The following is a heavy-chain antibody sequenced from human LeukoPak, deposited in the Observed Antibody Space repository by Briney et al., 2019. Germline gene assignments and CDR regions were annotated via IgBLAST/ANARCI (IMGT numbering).Heavy chain of an antibody. CDR1: GYTFTSYY. J-gene: IGHJ5*02. V-gene: IGHV1-46*01. CDR3: ARSPPYYYGSGSSSSWWFDP. CDR2: INPSGGST. D-gene: IGHD3-10*01. Sequence: ASVKVSCKASGYTFTSYYMHWVRQAPGQGLEWMGIINPSGGSTSYAQKFQGRVTMTRDTSTSTVYMELSSLGSEDTAVYYCARSPPYYYGSGSSSSWWFDPWGQGTLVTVSS.